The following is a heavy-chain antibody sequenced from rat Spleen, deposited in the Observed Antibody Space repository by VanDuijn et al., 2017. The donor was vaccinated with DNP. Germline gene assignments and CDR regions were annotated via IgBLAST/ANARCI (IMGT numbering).Heavy chain of an antibody. CDR2: ISSGGST. Sequence: QVQLKESGPGLVQPSQTLSLTCTVSGFSLTSYTVSWVRQPPGKGLEWIAAISSGGSTYYNSALKSRLSISRDTSKSQVFLKMNSLQTEDTAMYFCARSMGAWGQSTLVTVSS. V-gene: IGHV2-6*01. D-gene: IGHD1-7*01. CDR1: GFSLTSYT. J-gene: IGHJ3*01. CDR3: ARSMGA.